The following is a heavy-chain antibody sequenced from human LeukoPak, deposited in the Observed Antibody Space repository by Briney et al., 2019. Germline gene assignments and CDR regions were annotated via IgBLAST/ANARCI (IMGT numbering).Heavy chain of an antibody. CDR2: ISAYNGNT. D-gene: IGHD6-13*01. J-gene: IGHJ6*02. Sequence: ASVKVSCKASGYTFSSYGMSWVRQAPGQGLEWMGWISAYNGNTNYAQKLQGRVTMTTDTSTSTAYMELRSLRSDDTAVYYCARAYSSSWYGFDYYYYYGMDVWGQGTTVTASS. V-gene: IGHV1-18*01. CDR1: GYTFSSYG. CDR3: ARAYSSSWYGFDYYYYYGMDV.